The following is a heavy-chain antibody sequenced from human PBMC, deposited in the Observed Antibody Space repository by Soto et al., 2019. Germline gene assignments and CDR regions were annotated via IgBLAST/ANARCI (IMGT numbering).Heavy chain of an antibody. CDR2: IYPGDSDT. D-gene: IGHD3-3*01. CDR1: GYIFTSYW. J-gene: IGHJ5*02. V-gene: IGHV5-51*01. CDR3: ARGRYYDFWSGYSSHWFDP. Sequence: GESLKISCNGSGYIFTSYWIGWVRQMPGKGLEWMGIIYPGDSDTRYSPSFQGQVTISADKSISTAYLQWSSLKASDTAMYYCARGRYYDFWSGYSSHWFDPWGQGTLVTVSS.